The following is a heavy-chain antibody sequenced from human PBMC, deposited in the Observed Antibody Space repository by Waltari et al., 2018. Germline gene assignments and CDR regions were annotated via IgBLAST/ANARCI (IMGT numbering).Heavy chain of an antibody. CDR1: GGSFSGYY. J-gene: IGHJ4*02. D-gene: IGHD3-3*01. Sequence: QVQLQQWGAGLLKPSETLSLTCAVYGGSFSGYYWSWIRQPPGKGLEWIGEINHSGTTNSTPSLKSRVTISVDTSKNQFSLKLSSVTAADTAVYYCATKYDFLSGPPNYWGQGTLVTVSS. CDR3: ATKYDFLSGPPNY. V-gene: IGHV4-34*01. CDR2: INHSGTT.